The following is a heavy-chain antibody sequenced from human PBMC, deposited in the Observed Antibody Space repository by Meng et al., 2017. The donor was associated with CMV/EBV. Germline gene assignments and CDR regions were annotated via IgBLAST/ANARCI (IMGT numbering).Heavy chain of an antibody. V-gene: IGHV1-2*02. Sequence: ASVKVSCKASGYTFTGYYMHWVRQAPGQGLEWMGWINPNSGDTNYAQKLQGRVTMTTDTSTSTAYMELRSLRSDDTAVYYCASSGPPPYNWFDPWGQGTLVTVSS. CDR3: ASSGPPPYNWFDP. D-gene: IGHD2-15*01. CDR2: INPNSGDT. CDR1: GYTFTGYY. J-gene: IGHJ5*02.